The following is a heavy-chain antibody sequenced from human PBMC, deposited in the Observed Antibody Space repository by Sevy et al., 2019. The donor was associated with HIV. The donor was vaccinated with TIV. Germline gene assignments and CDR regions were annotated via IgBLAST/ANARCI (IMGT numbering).Heavy chain of an antibody. CDR2: INHSGST. D-gene: IGHD3-3*01. J-gene: IGHJ6*02. V-gene: IGHV4-34*01. CDR3: ARSQYYDFWSGYPDYYGMDV. CDR1: GGSFSGYY. Sequence: SETLSLTCAVYGGSFSGYYWSWIRQPPGNGLEWIGEINHSGSTNYNPSLKSRVTISVDTSKNQFSLKLSSVTAADTAVYYCARSQYYDFWSGYPDYYGMDVWGQGTTVTVSS.